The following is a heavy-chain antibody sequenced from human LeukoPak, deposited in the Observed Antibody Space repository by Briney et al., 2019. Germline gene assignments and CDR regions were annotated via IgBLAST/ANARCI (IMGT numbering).Heavy chain of an antibody. CDR3: ASRSGSFSDALDI. J-gene: IGHJ3*02. V-gene: IGHV4-39*01. Sequence: SETLSLTCSVPGDSISDTNYYWGWIRQPPGKGLEWIGSVSYRGSVYYSPSLKSRVTISVDTSKEQFSLKLTSVTAADTAVYYCASRSGSFSDALDIWGQGTLVTVSS. CDR1: GDSISDTNYY. D-gene: IGHD3-10*01. CDR2: VSYRGSV.